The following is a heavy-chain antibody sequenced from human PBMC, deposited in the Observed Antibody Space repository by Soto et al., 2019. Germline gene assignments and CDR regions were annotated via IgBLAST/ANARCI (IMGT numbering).Heavy chain of an antibody. D-gene: IGHD6-19*01. J-gene: IGHJ5*02. V-gene: IGHV3-30*18. Sequence: QVQLVESGGGVVQPGTSLRLSCTAAGFRFTTYGMHWVRQAPGKGLEWVAVISNDGRDRYYGDSVRGRFNISRDNSRNSLFLEMSSLRPEDTAVYYGAKYVYNTGWNLPFDPWGQGTLVIVSS. CDR3: AKYVYNTGWNLPFDP. CDR1: GFRFTTYG. CDR2: ISNDGRDR.